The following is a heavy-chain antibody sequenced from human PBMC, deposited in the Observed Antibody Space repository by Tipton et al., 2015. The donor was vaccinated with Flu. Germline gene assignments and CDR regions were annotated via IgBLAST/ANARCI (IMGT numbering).Heavy chain of an antibody. CDR2: ISSSNSYT. V-gene: IGHV3-21*01. CDR3: VRDLDQPHLYGGFFDY. CDR1: GFTFSSYY. J-gene: IGHJ4*02. Sequence: QLVQSGGGLVQPGGSLRLSCAASGFTFSSYYMNWVRQAPGKGLEWVSSISSSNSYTYYTDSVKGRFTVSRDNSKNSLYLEMNSLKAEDTAVYYCVRDLDQPHLYGGFFDYWGQGTLVTVSS. D-gene: IGHD4-23*01.